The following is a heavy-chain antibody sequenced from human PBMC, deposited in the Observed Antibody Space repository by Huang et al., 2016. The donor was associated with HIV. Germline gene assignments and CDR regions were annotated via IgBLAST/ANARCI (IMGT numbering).Heavy chain of an antibody. CDR1: GGSFSDYY. Sequence: VQLQQWGAGLLKPSETLSLTCAIYGGSFSDYYWSWLRQPQGKGLEWIGEIPYNGTTNDNPSLKGRVIMSIDRSKNQFSLKMWSATAADTAVYYCARVRRGHGYAWDYYGLDVWGQGTTVFVSS. CDR3: ARVRRGHGYAWDYYGLDV. J-gene: IGHJ6*02. D-gene: IGHD5-18*01. V-gene: IGHV4-34*01. CDR2: IPYNGTT.